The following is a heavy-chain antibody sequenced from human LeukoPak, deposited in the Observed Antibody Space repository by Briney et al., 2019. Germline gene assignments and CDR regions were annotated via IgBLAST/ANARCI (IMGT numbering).Heavy chain of an antibody. CDR1: GFTFSGAW. D-gene: IGHD3-22*01. CDR2: IKQDGSEK. CDR3: ATTYYYDSSGHPQYLAFDY. V-gene: IGHV3-7*01. J-gene: IGHJ4*02. Sequence: PGGSLRLSCTASGFTFSGAWMTWVRQAPGKGLEWVANIKQDGSEKYYVDSVKGRFTISRDNAKNSLYLQMNSLRGEDTAVYYCATTYYYDSSGHPQYLAFDYWGQGTLVTVSS.